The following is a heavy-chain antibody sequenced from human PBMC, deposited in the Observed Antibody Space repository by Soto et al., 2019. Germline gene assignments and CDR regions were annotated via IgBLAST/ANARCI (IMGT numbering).Heavy chain of an antibody. CDR2: ISLYSDGT. CDR3: ARVVPGADAWFGP. V-gene: IGHV1-18*01. J-gene: IGHJ5*02. Sequence: ASVKVSCKTSGYTFANYGITWVRQAPGQPLEWMGWISLYSDGTNYAQKFQGRVSMTTDTSTTTAYMELRSLRSDDTAVYYCARVVPGADAWFGPWGQGTLVTVSS. D-gene: IGHD2-2*01. CDR1: GYTFANYG.